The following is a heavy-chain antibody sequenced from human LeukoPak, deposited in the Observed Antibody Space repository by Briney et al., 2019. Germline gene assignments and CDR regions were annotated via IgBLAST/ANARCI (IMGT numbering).Heavy chain of an antibody. CDR3: ASLYQDYGGGY. Sequence: SETLSLTCAVYGGSFSGYYWSWIRQPPGKGLEWIGEINHSGSTDYNPSLKSRVTISVDTSKNQFSLKLSSVTAADTAVYYCASLYQDYGGGYWGQGTLVTVSS. J-gene: IGHJ4*02. V-gene: IGHV4-34*01. CDR1: GGSFSGYY. CDR2: INHSGST. D-gene: IGHD4-23*01.